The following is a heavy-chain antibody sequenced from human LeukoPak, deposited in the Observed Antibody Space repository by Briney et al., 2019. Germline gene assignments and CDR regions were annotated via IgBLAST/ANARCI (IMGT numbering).Heavy chain of an antibody. CDR3: ARGPPGLPLGQNWFDP. D-gene: IGHD5-18*01. J-gene: IGHJ5*02. CDR1: GVSMSSYY. CDR2: IYYSGST. Sequence: SETLSLTCTVSGVSMSSYYWSWIRQPPGKGLEWIGYIYYSGSTNYNPSLKSRVTISVDTSKNQFSLKLSSVTAADTAVYYCARGPPGLPLGQNWFDPWGQGTLVTVSS. V-gene: IGHV4-59*01.